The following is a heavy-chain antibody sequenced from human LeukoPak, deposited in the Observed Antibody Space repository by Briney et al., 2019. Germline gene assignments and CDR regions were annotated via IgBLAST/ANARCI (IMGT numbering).Heavy chain of an antibody. CDR3: ARGATGGYYYYYGMDV. V-gene: IGHV3-30-3*01. Sequence: GRSLRLSCAAFGFTFSSYAMHWVRQAPGEGLEWVAVISYDGSNKYYADSVKGRFTISRDNSKNTLYLQMNSLRAEDTAVYYCARGATGGYYYYYGMDVWGQGTTVTVSS. CDR2: ISYDGSNK. J-gene: IGHJ6*02. D-gene: IGHD2-8*02. CDR1: GFTFSSYA.